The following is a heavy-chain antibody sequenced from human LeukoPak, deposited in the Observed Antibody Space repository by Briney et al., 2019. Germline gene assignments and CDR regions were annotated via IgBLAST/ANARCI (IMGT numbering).Heavy chain of an antibody. V-gene: IGHV4-39*07. J-gene: IGHJ5*02. CDR1: GGSISSSSYY. Sequence: SETLSLTCTVSGGSISSSSYYWGWIRQPPGKGLEWIGSIYYSGSTYYNPSLKSRVTISVDTSKNQFSLKLSSVTAADTAVYYCARDLETGTDTAMVTSGGKNWFDPWGQGTLVTVSS. CDR3: ARDLETGTDTAMVTSGGKNWFDP. CDR2: IYYSGST. D-gene: IGHD5-18*01.